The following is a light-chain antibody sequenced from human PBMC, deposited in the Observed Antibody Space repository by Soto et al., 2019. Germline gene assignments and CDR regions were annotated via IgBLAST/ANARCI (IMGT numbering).Light chain of an antibody. CDR1: QSVSSN. Sequence: EIVMTRSPATLSVSQGGRATLSCRASQSVSSNLAWYQQKPGQAPRLLIYGASTRATGIPARFSGSGSGTEFTLTISSLQSQDFAVYYCQQYNNWPQTFGQGTKVDI. CDR2: GAS. CDR3: QQYNNWPQT. J-gene: IGKJ1*01. V-gene: IGKV3-15*01.